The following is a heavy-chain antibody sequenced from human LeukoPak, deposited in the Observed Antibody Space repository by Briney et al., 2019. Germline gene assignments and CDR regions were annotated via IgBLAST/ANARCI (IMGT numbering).Heavy chain of an antibody. CDR3: ARGRRDGYNLEYFDN. Sequence: SETLSLTCTVSGGSITSSSYYRGWIRQPPGKGLQWIGSIYYSGSTYYNPSLKSRVTISVDTSKIQFSLKLSSVTAADTAVYYCARGRRDGYNLEYFDNWGQGTLVTVSS. CDR2: IYYSGST. V-gene: IGHV4-39*01. CDR1: GGSITSSSYY. D-gene: IGHD5-24*01. J-gene: IGHJ4*02.